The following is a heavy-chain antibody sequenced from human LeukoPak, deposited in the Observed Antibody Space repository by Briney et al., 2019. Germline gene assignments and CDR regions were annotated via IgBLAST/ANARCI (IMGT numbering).Heavy chain of an antibody. V-gene: IGHV4-34*01. D-gene: IGHD3-10*01. Sequence: SETLSLTCAVYGGSFNSYYWIWIRQPPGKGLEWIGEINHSGSTNYNPSLKSRVTISVATSTKQFSLKVNSVTAADTAVYYCARGDGGWYFDLWGRGTLVTVSS. J-gene: IGHJ2*01. CDR3: ARGDGGWYFDL. CDR1: GGSFNSYY. CDR2: INHSGST.